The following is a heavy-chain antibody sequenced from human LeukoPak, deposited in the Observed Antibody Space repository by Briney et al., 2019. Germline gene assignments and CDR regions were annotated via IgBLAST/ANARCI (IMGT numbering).Heavy chain of an antibody. CDR2: IRSSSNYI. V-gene: IGHV3-21*01. D-gene: IGHD3-10*01. Sequence: GGFMSPSSAASGLTFSSYSMNWVRQAPRSVLEWVSSIRSSSNYIYYADSVKGRFTISRDNAKNSLYLQMNSLRAEDTAVYYCARVPHAMVRGVIITEFYFDYWGQGTLVTVSS. J-gene: IGHJ4*02. CDR1: GLTFSSYS. CDR3: ARVPHAMVRGVIITEFYFDY.